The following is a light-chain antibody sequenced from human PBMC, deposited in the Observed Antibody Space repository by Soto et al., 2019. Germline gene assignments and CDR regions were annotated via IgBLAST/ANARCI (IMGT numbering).Light chain of an antibody. J-gene: IGLJ1*01. Sequence: AVVTQEPSLTVSPGGTVTLTCGSSTGAVTSGHYPYWFQQKPGQAPRTLIYDTSNKHSWTPARFLGSLLGGKAALTFSGAQPEDEAEYYCLLSYSGARPYVFGTGTKLTVL. CDR1: TGAVTSGHY. V-gene: IGLV7-46*01. CDR2: DTS. CDR3: LLSYSGARPYV.